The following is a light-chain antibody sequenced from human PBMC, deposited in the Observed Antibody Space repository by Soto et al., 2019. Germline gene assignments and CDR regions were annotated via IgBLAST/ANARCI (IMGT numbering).Light chain of an antibody. V-gene: IGKV3-20*01. J-gene: IGKJ1*01. CDR2: GAS. CDR1: QSVGSH. CDR3: QQYGSSPQT. Sequence: EIVMTQSPATLSVSPGERATLSCRASQSVGSHVAWYQQKPGQAPRLLIYGASTRATGIPDRFSGSGSGTDFTLTISRLEPEDFAVFYCQQYGSSPQTFGQGTKVDVK.